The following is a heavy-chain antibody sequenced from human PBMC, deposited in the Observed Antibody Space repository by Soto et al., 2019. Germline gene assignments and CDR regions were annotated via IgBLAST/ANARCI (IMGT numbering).Heavy chain of an antibody. J-gene: IGHJ1*01. V-gene: IGHV3-48*01. D-gene: IGHD6-19*01. CDR3: AKDPWYSSGAEYFQH. CDR2: ITSGSSSV. CDR1: GFIFNSYS. Sequence: QSGGSLRLSCVASGFIFNSYSMNWVRQAPGKGLEWISYITSGSSSVFYADSVKGRFTISRDNSKNTLYLQMNSLRAEDTAVYYCAKDPWYSSGAEYFQHWGQGTLVTVSS.